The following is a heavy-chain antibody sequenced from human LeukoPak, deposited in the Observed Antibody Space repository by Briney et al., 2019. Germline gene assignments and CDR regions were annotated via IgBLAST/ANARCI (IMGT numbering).Heavy chain of an antibody. Sequence: PSETLSLTCAVYGASLNGHYWSWIRQPPGKGLEWIGEGSDVGGTKYNPSLKSRVTISADTSKNQFSLQLNSVTPEDTAVYYCARQEAATGLKYFQHWGQGTLITVSS. CDR1: GASLNGHY. CDR3: ARQEAATGLKYFQH. V-gene: IGHV4-34*01. D-gene: IGHD6-13*01. CDR2: GSDVGGT. J-gene: IGHJ1*01.